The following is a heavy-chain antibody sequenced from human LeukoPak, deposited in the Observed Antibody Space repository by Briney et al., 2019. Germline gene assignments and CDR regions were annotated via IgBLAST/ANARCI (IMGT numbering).Heavy chain of an antibody. D-gene: IGHD6-13*01. Sequence: SETLSLTCTVSGGSISSYYWSWIRQPPGKGLEWIGYIYCSGSTNYNPSLKSRVTISVDTSKNQFSLKLSSVTAADTAVYYCARDSDAAAGLSYWGQGTLVTVSS. V-gene: IGHV4-59*01. J-gene: IGHJ4*02. CDR1: GGSISSYY. CDR3: ARDSDAAAGLSY. CDR2: IYCSGST.